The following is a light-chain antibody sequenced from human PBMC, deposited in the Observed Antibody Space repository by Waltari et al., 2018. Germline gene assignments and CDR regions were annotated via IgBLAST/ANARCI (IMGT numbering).Light chain of an antibody. CDR2: AAS. J-gene: IGKJ1*01. CDR3: QQCNDWPRT. Sequence: EIVMTQSPATLSVSPGERATLTCRASQSVGSNLAWYQQKPGQAPRLLIYAASPRDTGIPARFSGSGSGTEFTLTISSLQSEDFAVYYCQQCNDWPRTFGQGTKVDIK. CDR1: QSVGSN. V-gene: IGKV3-15*01.